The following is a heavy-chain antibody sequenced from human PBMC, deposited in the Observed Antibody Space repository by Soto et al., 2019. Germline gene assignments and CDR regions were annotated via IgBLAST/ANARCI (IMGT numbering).Heavy chain of an antibody. CDR1: GFTFGDYA. J-gene: IGHJ4*02. Sequence: EVQLVESGGGLVQPGRSLRLSCTASGFTFGDYAMSWFRQAPGKGLEWVGFIRSKAYGGTTEYAASVKGRFTISRDDSKSIAYLQMNSLKTEDTAVYYCTRVGTMVRGVADYWGQGTLVTVSS. D-gene: IGHD3-10*01. CDR3: TRVGTMVRGVADY. V-gene: IGHV3-49*03. CDR2: IRSKAYGGTT.